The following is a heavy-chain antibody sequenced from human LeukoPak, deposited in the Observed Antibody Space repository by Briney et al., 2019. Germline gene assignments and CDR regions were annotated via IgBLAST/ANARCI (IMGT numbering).Heavy chain of an antibody. V-gene: IGHV1-3*01. D-gene: IGHD2-2*01. CDR3: ARDADPVPAAILYN. J-gene: IGHJ4*02. Sequence: GASVTVSCTASGYTFSDYAMHWVRQAPGQRLEWMGWINAGNGNTKYSQKFQGRVTITRDTSASTAYMELSSLRSEDTAVYYCARDADPVPAAILYNWGQGTLVTVSS. CDR1: GYTFSDYA. CDR2: INAGNGNT.